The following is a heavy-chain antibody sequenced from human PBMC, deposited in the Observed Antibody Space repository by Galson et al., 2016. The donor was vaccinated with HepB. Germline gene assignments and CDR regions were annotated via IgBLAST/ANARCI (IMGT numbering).Heavy chain of an antibody. CDR3: ARGGGIFANNWFDP. CDR2: IIPILGIA. D-gene: IGHD3-3*01. Sequence: SVKVSCKASGGTFSSYTISWVRQAPGQGLEWMGRIIPILGIANYTQKFQGRVTITADKSKSTAYMELISLRAEDTAVYYCARGGGIFANNWFDPWGQGTLVTVSS. V-gene: IGHV1-69*02. J-gene: IGHJ5*02. CDR1: GGTFSSYT.